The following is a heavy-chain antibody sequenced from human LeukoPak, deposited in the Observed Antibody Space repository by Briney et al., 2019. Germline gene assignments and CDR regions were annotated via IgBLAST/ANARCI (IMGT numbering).Heavy chain of an antibody. J-gene: IGHJ4*02. CDR1: GYTLTELS. CDR3: ARSYSYGSRPFFDY. CDR2: FDPEDGET. D-gene: IGHD5-18*01. V-gene: IGHV1-24*01. Sequence: RASVKVSCKVSGYTLTELSMHWVRQAPGKGLEWMGGFDPEDGETIYAQKFQGRVTMTEDTSTDTAYMELSSLRSEDTAVYYCARSYSYGSRPFFDYWGQGTLVTVSS.